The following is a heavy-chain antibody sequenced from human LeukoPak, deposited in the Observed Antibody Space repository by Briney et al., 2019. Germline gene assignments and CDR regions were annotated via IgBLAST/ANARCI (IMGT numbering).Heavy chain of an antibody. Sequence: SETLSLTCTVSGGSISSSSYYWGWIRQPPGKGLEWIGSIYYSGSTYYNPSLKSRVTISVDTSKNQFSLKLSSVTAADTAVYYCARGRRIQLWLMGGGYYFDYWGQGTLVTVSS. CDR3: ARGRRIQLWLMGGGYYFDY. J-gene: IGHJ4*02. CDR2: IYYSGST. V-gene: IGHV4-39*01. CDR1: GGSISSSSYY. D-gene: IGHD5-18*01.